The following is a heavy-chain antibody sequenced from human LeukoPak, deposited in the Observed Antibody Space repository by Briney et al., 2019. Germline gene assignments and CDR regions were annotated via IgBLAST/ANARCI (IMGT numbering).Heavy chain of an antibody. V-gene: IGHV1-8*01. CDR1: GHTFTSYD. CDR3: ARAFSTGYHSYDAFDM. D-gene: IGHD3-9*01. CDR2: MNPNSGNT. Sequence: ASVKVSCKASGHTFTSYDINWVQQATGQGLEWMGWMNPNSGNTGFAQKFQGRVSMTRNTSITTAYMELSSLRAEDTAIYWCARAFSTGYHSYDAFDMWGQGTMVTVSS. J-gene: IGHJ3*02.